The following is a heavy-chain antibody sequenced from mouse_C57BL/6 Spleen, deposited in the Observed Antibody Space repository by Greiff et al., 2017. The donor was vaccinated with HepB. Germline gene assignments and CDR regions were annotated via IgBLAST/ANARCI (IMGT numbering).Heavy chain of an antibody. CDR1: GFTFSDYG. CDR3: AKPFITTVQIMDY. CDR2: ISSGSSTI. Sequence: EVQVVESGGGLVKPGGSLKLSCAASGFTFSDYGMHWVRQAPEKGLEWVAYISSGSSTIYYADTVQGRFTISRDNAKNTLFLQMTSLRSEDTAMYYCAKPFITTVQIMDYWGQGTSVTVSS. J-gene: IGHJ4*01. D-gene: IGHD1-1*01. V-gene: IGHV5-17*01.